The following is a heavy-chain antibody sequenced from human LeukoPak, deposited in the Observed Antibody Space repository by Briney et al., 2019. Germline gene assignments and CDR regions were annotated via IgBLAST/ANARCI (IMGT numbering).Heavy chain of an antibody. Sequence: GGSLRLSCAASGFTFSSYAMSWVRQAPGKGLEWVSAISGSGGSTYYADSVKGRFTISRDNSKNTLYLQMNSLRAEDTAVYYCAKEVYLYDFWSGYYYRLYFDYWGQGTLVTVSS. CDR1: GFTFSSYA. CDR2: ISGSGGST. CDR3: AKEVYLYDFWSGYYYRLYFDY. J-gene: IGHJ4*02. D-gene: IGHD3-3*01. V-gene: IGHV3-23*01.